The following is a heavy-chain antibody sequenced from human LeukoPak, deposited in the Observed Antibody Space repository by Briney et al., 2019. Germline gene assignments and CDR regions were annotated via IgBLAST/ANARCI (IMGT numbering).Heavy chain of an antibody. CDR2: IYHSGST. J-gene: IGHJ4*02. V-gene: IGHV4-30-2*01. D-gene: IGHD4-17*01. CDR3: ARGIRPRTVSLGY. CDR1: GGSISSGGYS. Sequence: SETLSLTCAVSGGSISSGGYSWSWIRQPPGKGLEWIGYIYHSGSTNYNPSLKSRVTISVDTSKNQFSLKLSSVTAADTAVYYCARGIRPRTVSLGYWGQGTLVTVSS.